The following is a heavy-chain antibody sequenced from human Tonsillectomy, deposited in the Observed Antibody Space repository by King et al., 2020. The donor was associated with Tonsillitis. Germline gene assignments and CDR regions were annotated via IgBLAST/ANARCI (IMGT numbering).Heavy chain of an antibody. J-gene: IGHJ4*02. CDR3: VRSRYCSSTSCYGDHDY. D-gene: IGHD2-2*01. Sequence: VQLVESGGGLVQPGGSLRLSCSASGFTSSSYAMHWVRQAPGKGLEYVSALSGNGGSTYYADFVKGRFTISRDNSKNTLYLQMSSLRAEDTAVYYCVRSRYCSSTSCYGDHDYWGQGTLVTVSS. CDR1: GFTSSSYA. V-gene: IGHV3-64D*06. CDR2: LSGNGGST.